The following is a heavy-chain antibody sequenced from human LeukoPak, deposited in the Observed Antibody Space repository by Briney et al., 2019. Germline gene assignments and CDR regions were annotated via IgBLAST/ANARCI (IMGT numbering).Heavy chain of an antibody. Sequence: SGGSLRLSCAASGFTFDDYGMGWVRQAPGKGLEWVSGINWNGGSTGYADSVKGRFTISRDNAKNSLYLQMNSLRAEDTALYYCARGIGSSYRGYFDYWGQGTLVTVSS. V-gene: IGHV3-20*04. CDR2: INWNGGST. J-gene: IGHJ4*02. CDR1: GFTFDDYG. CDR3: ARGIGSSYRGYFDY. D-gene: IGHD6-13*01.